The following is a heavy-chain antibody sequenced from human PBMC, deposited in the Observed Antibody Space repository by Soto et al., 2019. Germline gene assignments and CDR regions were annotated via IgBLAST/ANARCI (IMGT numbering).Heavy chain of an antibody. CDR3: ARDSEDTSFDD. CDR2: INPNSGGT. CDR1: GYTFTCYY. V-gene: IGHV1-2*02. D-gene: IGHD2-15*01. J-gene: IGHJ4*02. Sequence: GXSVKVSCKASGYTFTCYYRHLVRQAPGQGLEWMGWINPNSGGTNYAQKFQGRVTMTRDTSISTAYMELSRLRSDDTAVYYCARDSEDTSFDDWGQGTLVTVSS.